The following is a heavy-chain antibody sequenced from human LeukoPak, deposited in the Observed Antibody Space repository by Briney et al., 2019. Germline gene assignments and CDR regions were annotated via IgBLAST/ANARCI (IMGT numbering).Heavy chain of an antibody. CDR2: ISWNSGSI. CDR1: AFTFHDYA. Sequence: GRSLRLSCAASAFTFHDYAMHWVRHAPGKGLERVSGISWNSGSIGYADSVKGRFTISRDNAKNSLYLQMNSLRAEDTALYYCAKDGWAVVVPAAITSAFDIWGQGTMVTVSS. D-gene: IGHD2-2*02. J-gene: IGHJ3*02. V-gene: IGHV3-9*01. CDR3: AKDGWAVVVPAAITSAFDI.